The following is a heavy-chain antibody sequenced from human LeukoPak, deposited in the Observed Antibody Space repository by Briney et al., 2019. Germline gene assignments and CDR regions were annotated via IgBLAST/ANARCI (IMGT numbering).Heavy chain of an antibody. D-gene: IGHD4-17*01. CDR2: IYSGGNT. CDR3: AREGMGYGDPYFDY. V-gene: IGHV3-53*01. CDR1: GFTVSSNY. J-gene: IGHJ4*02. Sequence: GGSLRLSCAASGFTVSSNYMSWVRQAPGKGLEWVSDIYSGGNTYYAHSVKGRFTISRDNSKNTVFIQMNGLRAEDTAVYYCAREGMGYGDPYFDYWGQGALVTVSS.